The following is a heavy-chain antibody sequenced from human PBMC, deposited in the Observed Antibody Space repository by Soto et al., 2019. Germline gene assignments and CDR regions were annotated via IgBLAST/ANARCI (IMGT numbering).Heavy chain of an antibody. CDR3: ARDHGGRAFLTNWVGWDYYYGMDV. V-gene: IGHV3-33*01. CDR2: IWYDGSNK. J-gene: IGHJ6*02. CDR1: GFTFSSYG. Sequence: QVQLVESGGGVVQPGRSLRLSCAASGFTFSSYGMHWVRQAPGKGLEWVAVIWYDGSNKYYADSVKGRFTISRDNSKNTLYLQMNSLRAEDTAVYYCARDHGGRAFLTNWVGWDYYYGMDVWGQGTTVTVSS. D-gene: IGHD1-1*01.